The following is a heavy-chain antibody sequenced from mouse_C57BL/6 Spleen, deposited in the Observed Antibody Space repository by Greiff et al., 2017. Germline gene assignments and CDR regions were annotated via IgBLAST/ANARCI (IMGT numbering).Heavy chain of an antibody. Sequence: EVQLQQSVAELVRPGASVKLSCTASGFNIKNTYMHWVKQRPEQGLEWIGRIDPANGNTKYAPKFQGKATITADTSSNTAYLQLSSLTSEDTAIXSWARFGITTVASYAMDYWGQGTSVTVSS. V-gene: IGHV14-3*01. CDR3: ARFGITTVASYAMDY. CDR2: IDPANGNT. D-gene: IGHD1-1*01. CDR1: GFNIKNTY. J-gene: IGHJ4*01.